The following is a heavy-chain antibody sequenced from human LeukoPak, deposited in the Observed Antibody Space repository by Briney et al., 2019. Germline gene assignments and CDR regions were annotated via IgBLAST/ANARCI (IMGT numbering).Heavy chain of an antibody. Sequence: PGGSLRLSCAASGFTFSSYWMSWVRQAPGKGLEWVANIKQDGSEKYYVDSVKGRFTISRDNAKKSLYLQMNSLRAEDTAVYYCARVRVVSYYGMDVWGQGTTVIVSS. CDR1: GFTFSSYW. J-gene: IGHJ6*02. CDR3: ARVRVVSYYGMDV. CDR2: IKQDGSEK. V-gene: IGHV3-7*05.